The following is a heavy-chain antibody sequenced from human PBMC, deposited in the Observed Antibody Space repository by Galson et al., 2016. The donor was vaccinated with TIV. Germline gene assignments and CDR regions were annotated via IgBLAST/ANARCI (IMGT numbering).Heavy chain of an antibody. Sequence: TLSLTCTVSGGSISRGSPYWTWIRQSAGKGLEWIGSIHTSGSTYDNDNPSLKSRVSISLDTSKSQFSLKLKSVTAADTAVYYCARGWGGDNYWFDPWGQGTLVTVSS. J-gene: IGHJ5*02. CDR2: IHTSGSTYD. CDR3: ARGWGGDNYWFDP. V-gene: IGHV4-61*02. D-gene: IGHD5-24*01. CDR1: GGSISRGSPY.